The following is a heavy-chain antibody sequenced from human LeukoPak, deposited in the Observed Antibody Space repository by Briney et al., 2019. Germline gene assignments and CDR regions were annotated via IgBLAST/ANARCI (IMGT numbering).Heavy chain of an antibody. J-gene: IGHJ4*02. CDR1: GGSFSGYY. CDR3: ARMGATVRYDDY. Sequence: SETLSLTCAVYGGSFSGYYWSSIRQPPGKGLEWIGEINHSGSTNYNPSLKSRVTISVDTSKNQFSLKLSSVTAADTAVYYCARMGATVRYDDYWGQGTLVTVSS. D-gene: IGHD1-26*01. V-gene: IGHV4-34*01. CDR2: INHSGST.